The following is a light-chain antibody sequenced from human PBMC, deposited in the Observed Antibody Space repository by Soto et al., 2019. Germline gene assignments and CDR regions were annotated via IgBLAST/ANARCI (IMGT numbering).Light chain of an antibody. CDR3: AAWDSSLNGGGV. Sequence: QSVLTQPPSASGTPGQRVTISCSGSSSNIGSNTVNWYQQVPGTAPKLLIYSNNQRPSGVPDRFSGSKSGTSASLAISGLQSEDEADYYCAAWDSSLNGGGVFGGGTQLTVL. J-gene: IGLJ3*02. CDR1: SSNIGSNT. CDR2: SNN. V-gene: IGLV1-44*01.